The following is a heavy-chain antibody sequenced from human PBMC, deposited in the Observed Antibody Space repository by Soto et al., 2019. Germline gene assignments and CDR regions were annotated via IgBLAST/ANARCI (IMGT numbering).Heavy chain of an antibody. CDR3: ARGTCSGGSRYGVDY. CDR2: IIPILGIA. J-gene: IGHJ4*02. CDR1: GGTFSSYA. D-gene: IGHD2-15*01. V-gene: IGHV1-69*04. Sequence: SVKVSCKASGGTFSSYAISWVRQAPGQGLEWMGRIIPILGIANYAQKFQGRVTITADKSTSTAYMELSSLRSEDTAVYYCARGTCSGGSRYGVDYWGQGTLVTVSS.